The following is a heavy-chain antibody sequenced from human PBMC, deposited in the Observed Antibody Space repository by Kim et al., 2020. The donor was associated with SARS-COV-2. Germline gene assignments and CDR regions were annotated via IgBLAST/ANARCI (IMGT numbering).Heavy chain of an antibody. V-gene: IGHV3-74*01. Sequence: GGSLRLSCAASGFTFTSHWMHWVRQAPGKGLMWVSRINNGGSSRDYADSVQGRFTISRDNAKNTLYLQMNSLRAEDSAVYYCARGFFDSWGQGTLVTVS. CDR1: GFTFTSHW. J-gene: IGHJ4*02. D-gene: IGHD3-3*01. CDR2: INNGGSSR. CDR3: ARGFFDS.